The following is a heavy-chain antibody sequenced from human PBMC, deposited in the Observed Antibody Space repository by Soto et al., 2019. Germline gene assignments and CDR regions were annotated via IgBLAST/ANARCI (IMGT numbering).Heavy chain of an antibody. CDR3: ARSNYMDV. V-gene: IGHV4-59*01. CDR1: GGSISSYY. Sequence: SETLSLTCTVSGGSISSYYWSWIRQPPGKGLEWIGYIYYSGSTNYNPSLKSRVTISVDTSKNQFSLKLSSVTAADTAVYYCARSNYMDVWGKGATVTVSS. CDR2: IYYSGST. J-gene: IGHJ6*03.